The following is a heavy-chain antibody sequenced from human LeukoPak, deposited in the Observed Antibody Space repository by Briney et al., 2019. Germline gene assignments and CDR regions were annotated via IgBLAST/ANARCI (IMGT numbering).Heavy chain of an antibody. Sequence: SVKVSCKASGGTFSSYAISWVRQAPGQGLEWMGGIIPIFGTANYAQKFQGRVTITADESTSTAYMELSSLRSEDTAVYYCARDHYDFWSGYWGGYYYYYMDVWGKGTTVTVSS. V-gene: IGHV1-69*13. CDR3: ARDHYDFWSGYWGGYYYYYMDV. J-gene: IGHJ6*03. CDR2: IIPIFGTA. D-gene: IGHD3-3*01. CDR1: GGTFSSYA.